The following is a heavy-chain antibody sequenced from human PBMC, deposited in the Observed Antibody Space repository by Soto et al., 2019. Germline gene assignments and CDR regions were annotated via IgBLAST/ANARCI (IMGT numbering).Heavy chain of an antibody. CDR2: IYPGDSDT. J-gene: IGHJ5*02. V-gene: IGHV5-51*01. D-gene: IGHD3-3*01. Sequence: GESLKISCKGSGYSLTSYWIGWVREMPGKGLEWMGIIYPGDSDTRYSPSFQGQVTISADKSISTAYLQWSSLKASDTAMYYCARAGYYFSDWFDPWGQGTLVTVSS. CDR3: ARAGYYFSDWFDP. CDR1: GYSLTSYW.